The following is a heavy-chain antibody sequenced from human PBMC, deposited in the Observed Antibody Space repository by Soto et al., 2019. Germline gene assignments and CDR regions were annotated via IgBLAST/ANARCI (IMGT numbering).Heavy chain of an antibody. CDR2: ISPMFGAA. CDR3: AREVQVHTPAFVY. V-gene: IGHV1-69*19. J-gene: IGHJ4*02. CDR1: GGTFNTYA. Sequence: VQLVQSGAEMKKPGSSVKVSCQSSGGTFNTYAMNWVRLAPGQGPEWMGDISPMFGAANYAPKFQGRVTITADESTGTSYMQLSSLTSEDPALYFCAREVQVHTPAFVYWGQGTLVTVSS. D-gene: IGHD3-10*01.